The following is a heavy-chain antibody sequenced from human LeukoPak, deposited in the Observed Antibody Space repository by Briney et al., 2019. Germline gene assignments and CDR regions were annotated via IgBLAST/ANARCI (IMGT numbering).Heavy chain of an antibody. D-gene: IGHD3-10*01. CDR3: AKNFGSGSYYYYGMDV. CDR1: GFTFRSNT. CDR2: ISGSGSST. J-gene: IGHJ6*02. Sequence: PGGSLRLSCAASGFTFRSNTMSWVRQAPGRGLEWVSVISGSGSSTYYADSVKGRFTISRDNSKNTLYLQMNSLRAEDTAVYYCAKNFGSGSYYYYGMDVWGQGTTVTVSS. V-gene: IGHV3-23*01.